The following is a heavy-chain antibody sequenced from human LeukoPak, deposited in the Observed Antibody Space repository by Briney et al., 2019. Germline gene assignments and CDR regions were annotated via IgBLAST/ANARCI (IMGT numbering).Heavy chain of an antibody. CDR2: IYYSGST. D-gene: IGHD6-19*01. J-gene: IGHJ6*02. CDR3: ARVSRYSSGWLYYYYGMDV. V-gene: IGHV4-30-4*01. CDR1: GGSISSGDYY. Sequence: KPSGTLSLTCTVSGGSISSGDYYWSWIRQPPGKGLEWIGYIYYSGSTYYNPSLKSRVTISVDTSKNQFSLKLSSVTAADTAVYYCARVSRYSSGWLYYYYGMDVWGQGTTVTVSS.